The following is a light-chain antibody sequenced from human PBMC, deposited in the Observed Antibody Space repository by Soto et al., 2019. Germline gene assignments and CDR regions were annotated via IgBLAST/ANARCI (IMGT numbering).Light chain of an antibody. J-gene: IGLJ1*01. CDR3: GTWDSSLSAYV. CDR1: SSNIRNNY. CDR2: DNN. V-gene: IGLV1-51*01. Sequence: VLRQPPSVSAAPRQKVTISFSGSSSNIRNNYVSWYQQLPGTAPKLLIYDNNKRPSGIPDRFSGSKSGTSAALGITGLQTGDEADYYCGTWDSSLSAYVFGTGTKV.